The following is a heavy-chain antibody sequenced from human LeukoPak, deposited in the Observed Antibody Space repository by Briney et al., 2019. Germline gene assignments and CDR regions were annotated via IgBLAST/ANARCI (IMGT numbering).Heavy chain of an antibody. J-gene: IGHJ4*02. CDR2: INHSGST. V-gene: IGHV4-34*01. CDR1: GGSFSGYY. D-gene: IGHD4-17*01. Sequence: PSETLSLTCAVYGGSFSGYYWSWIRQPPGKGLEWIGEINHSGSTNYNPSLKSRGTISVDTSKNQFSLKLSSVTAADTAVYYCARVGVTTPYYWGQGTLVTVSS. CDR3: ARVGVTTPYY.